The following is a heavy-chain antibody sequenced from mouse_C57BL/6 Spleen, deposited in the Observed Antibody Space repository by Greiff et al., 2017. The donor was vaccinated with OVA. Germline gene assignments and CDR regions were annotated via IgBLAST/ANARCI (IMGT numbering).Heavy chain of an antibody. CDR3: ARMGTTVVDYYAMDY. V-gene: IGHV5-17*01. CDR1: GFTFSDYG. Sequence: EVKLMESGGGLVKPGGSLKLSCAASGFTFSDYGMHWVRQAPEKGLEWVAYISSGSSTIYYADTVKGRFTISRDNAKNTLFLQMTSLRSEDTAMYYCARMGTTVVDYYAMDYWGQGTSVTVSS. J-gene: IGHJ4*01. CDR2: ISSGSSTI. D-gene: IGHD1-1*01.